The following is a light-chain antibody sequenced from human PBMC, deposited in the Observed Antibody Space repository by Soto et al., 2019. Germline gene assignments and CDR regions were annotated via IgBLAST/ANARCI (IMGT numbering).Light chain of an antibody. V-gene: IGLV2-11*01. CDR2: DVS. J-gene: IGLJ1*01. CDR1: SSDVGGYNY. CDR3: CSYAGSYSYV. Sequence: SVLTQPGSVSGSPGQSVTISCTGTSSDVGGYNYVSWYQQHPGKAPKLMIHDVSKRPSGVPDRFSGSKSGNTASLTISGLQAEDEADYYCCSYAGSYSYVFGTGTKVTVL.